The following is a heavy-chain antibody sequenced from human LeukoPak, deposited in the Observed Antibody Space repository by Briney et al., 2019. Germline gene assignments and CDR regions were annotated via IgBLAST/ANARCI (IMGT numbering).Heavy chain of an antibody. V-gene: IGHV1-18*04. J-gene: IGHJ6*03. CDR1: GYTFTGYY. D-gene: IGHD3-10*01. CDR3: ARVLRSSEVRSYCYMDV. CDR2: INPNSGNT. Sequence: ASVKVSCKASGYTFTGYYMHWVRQAPGQGLEGMGWINPNSGNTNYAQKLQGRVTMTTDTSTSAAYMELRSLRSDDTAVYYCARVLRSSEVRSYCYMDVWGKGTTVTVSS.